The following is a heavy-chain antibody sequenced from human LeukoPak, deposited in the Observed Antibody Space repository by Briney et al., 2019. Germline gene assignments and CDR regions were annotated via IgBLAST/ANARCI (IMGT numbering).Heavy chain of an antibody. CDR3: ARVYCSSTSCLGWFDP. CDR1: GGTFSSYA. CDR2: IIPILGIA. J-gene: IGHJ5*02. D-gene: IGHD2-2*01. Sequence: SVKVSCKASGGTFSSYAISWVRQAPGQGLEWMGRIIPILGIANYAQKFQGRVTITTDESTSTAYMELSSLRSEDTAVYYCARVYCSSTSCLGWFDPWGQGTLVTVSS. V-gene: IGHV1-69*04.